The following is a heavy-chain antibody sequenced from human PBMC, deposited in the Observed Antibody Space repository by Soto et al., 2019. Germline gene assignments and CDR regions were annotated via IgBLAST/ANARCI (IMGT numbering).Heavy chain of an antibody. CDR1: GCTFSSYA. V-gene: IGHV1-69*05. CDR3: ARESRYCSGGSCYFLTGIDY. Sequence: QVQLVQSGAEVKKPGSSVKVSCKASGCTFSSYAISWVRQAPGQGLEWMGGIIPIFGTANYAQKFQGRVTITSYESTSTAYMERSSLRSEDTTVYYWARESRYCSGGSCYFLTGIDYWGQGTLVTVSS. J-gene: IGHJ4*02. CDR2: IIPIFGTA. D-gene: IGHD2-15*01.